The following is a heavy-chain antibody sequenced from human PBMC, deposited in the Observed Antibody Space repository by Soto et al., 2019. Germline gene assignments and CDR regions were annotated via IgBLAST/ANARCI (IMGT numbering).Heavy chain of an antibody. CDR2: IYYSGST. V-gene: IGHV4-31*03. CDR3: ARVQTIFGILNVFDS. Sequence: QVQLLESGPGLVKPSQTLSLTCTVTGASINSAGYYWSWIRQHPGKGLEWIGYIYYSGSTYYNPSLKSRVSISVDTSESQFSLKVTSVTAADTAVYFCARVQTIFGILNVFDSWGQGTLVTVSS. CDR1: GASINSAGYY. D-gene: IGHD3-3*01. J-gene: IGHJ4*02.